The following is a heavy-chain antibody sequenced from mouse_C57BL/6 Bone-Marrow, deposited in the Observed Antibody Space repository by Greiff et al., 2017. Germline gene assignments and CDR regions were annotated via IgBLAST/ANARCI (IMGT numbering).Heavy chain of an antibody. V-gene: IGHV1-59*01. CDR3: ARWDYYGSSGVAY. Sequence: VQLQQPGAELVRPGTSVKLSCKASGYTFTSYWMHWVKQRPGQGLEWIGVIDPSDSYTNYNQKFKGKATLTVDTSSSTAYMQLSSLTAEASAVYDCARWDYYGSSGVAYWGQGTLVTVSA. CDR1: GYTFTSYW. D-gene: IGHD1-1*01. CDR2: IDPSDSYT. J-gene: IGHJ3*01.